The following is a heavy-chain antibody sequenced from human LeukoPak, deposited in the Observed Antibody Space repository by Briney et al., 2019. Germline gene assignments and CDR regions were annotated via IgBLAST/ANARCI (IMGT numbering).Heavy chain of an antibody. J-gene: IGHJ4*02. Sequence: SETLSLTCTVSGGSISSGGYYWSWIRQHPGKGLESIGYIYYSGSTYYNPSLKSRVTISVDTSKNQFSLKLSSVTAADTAVYYCARDAGGYYGSGSYYLPFDYWGQGTLVTVSS. V-gene: IGHV4-31*03. CDR1: GGSISSGGYY. D-gene: IGHD3-10*01. CDR3: ARDAGGYYGSGSYYLPFDY. CDR2: IYYSGST.